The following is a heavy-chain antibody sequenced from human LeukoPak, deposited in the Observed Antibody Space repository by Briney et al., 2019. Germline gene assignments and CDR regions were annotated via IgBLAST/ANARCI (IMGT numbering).Heavy chain of an antibody. CDR1: GYTFTSYG. V-gene: IGHV1-18*01. CDR3: ARATMIVVGFDY. D-gene: IGHD3-22*01. J-gene: IGHJ4*02. Sequence: ASVKVSCKASGYTFTSYGISWVRQAPGQGLEWMGWISAYNGNTNYAQKLQGRVTMTTDTSTSTAYMELSRLRSDDTAVYYCARATMIVVGFDYWGQGTLVTVSS. CDR2: ISAYNGNT.